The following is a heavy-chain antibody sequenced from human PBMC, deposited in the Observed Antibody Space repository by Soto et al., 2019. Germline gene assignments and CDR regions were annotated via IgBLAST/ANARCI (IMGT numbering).Heavy chain of an antibody. J-gene: IGHJ6*02. CDR3: ARGVIPIMDV. D-gene: IGHD2-21*01. CDR2: INHSGST. V-gene: IGHV4-34*01. CDR1: GGSFSGYY. Sequence: PSETLSLTCAVYGGSFSGYYWSWIRQPPGKGLEWIGEINHSGSTNYNPSLKSRVTISVDTSKNQFSLKLSSVTAADTAVYYCARGVIPIMDVWGQGTTVTVYS.